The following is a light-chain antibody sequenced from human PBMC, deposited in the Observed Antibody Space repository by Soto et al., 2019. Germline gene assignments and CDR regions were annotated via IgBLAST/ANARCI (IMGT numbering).Light chain of an antibody. J-gene: IGKJ5*01. CDR1: QSVSSSY. Sequence: VLMVSPGTLSLTPGERAILSCRASQSVSSSYLAWYQQKPGQAPRLLIYGASIRATGIPARFSVSGSGTEFTLTISSLQSEDFAVYYCQHGRCSRPTSSFGQGTRLEI. CDR3: QHGRCSRPTSS. V-gene: IGKV3-20*01. CDR2: GAS.